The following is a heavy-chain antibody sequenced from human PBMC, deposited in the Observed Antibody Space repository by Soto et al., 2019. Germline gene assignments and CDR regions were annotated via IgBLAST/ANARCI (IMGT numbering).Heavy chain of an antibody. CDR1: GCTFSSYA. D-gene: IGHD5-12*01. J-gene: IGHJ4*02. CDR3: ARETRGYSILDY. V-gene: IGHV1-69*13. Sequence: AVKVSCKASGCTFSSYAISWVRQAPGQGLEWMGGIIPIFGTANYAQKFQGRVTITADESTSTAYMELSSLRSEDTAVYYCARETRGYSILDYWGQGTLVTVSS. CDR2: IIPIFGTA.